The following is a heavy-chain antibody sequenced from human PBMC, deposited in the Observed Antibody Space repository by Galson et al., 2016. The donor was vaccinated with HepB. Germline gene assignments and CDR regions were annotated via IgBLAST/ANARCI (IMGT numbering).Heavy chain of an antibody. Sequence: SLRLSCAASGFIFRSYWMGWVRQASGKGLEWVGHIKEDGSEHDYVESVKGRLTISRNNTKNSLYLQMNSLRVDDTAVYYCARARERSGYYFDWDKETLVTVS. CDR1: GFIFRSYW. D-gene: IGHD3-22*01. CDR3: ARARERSGYYFD. V-gene: IGHV3-7*01. CDR2: IKEDGSEH. J-gene: IGHJ4*02.